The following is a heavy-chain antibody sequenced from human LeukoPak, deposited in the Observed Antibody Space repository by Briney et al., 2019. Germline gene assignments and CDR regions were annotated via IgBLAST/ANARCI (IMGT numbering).Heavy chain of an antibody. J-gene: IGHJ5*01. D-gene: IGHD3-10*01. CDR2: ISWDGGTI. CDR1: GFTFDDYA. V-gene: IGHV3-43D*03. CDR3: AKDPYGSGRGWIDS. Sequence: PGGSLRLSCAASGFTFDDYAMHWVRHAPGKGLQWVSLISWDGGTIYYGDSVKGRFTISRDNSKNSLYLQMNSLRPEDTALYYCAKDPYGSGRGWIDSWGQGTLVTVSS.